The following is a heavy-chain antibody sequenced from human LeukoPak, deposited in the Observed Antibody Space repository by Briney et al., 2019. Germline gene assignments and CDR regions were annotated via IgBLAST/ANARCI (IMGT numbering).Heavy chain of an antibody. CDR1: GFTFSSYW. Sequence: GGSLRLSCAASGFTFSSYWMHWVRQAPGKGLVWVSRINSDGSSTTYADSVKGRFTISRDNAKNTLYLQMNSLRAEDTAVYYCARHRYSSGVSDYWGQGTLVTVSS. D-gene: IGHD6-19*01. V-gene: IGHV3-74*01. CDR2: INSDGSST. J-gene: IGHJ4*02. CDR3: ARHRYSSGVSDY.